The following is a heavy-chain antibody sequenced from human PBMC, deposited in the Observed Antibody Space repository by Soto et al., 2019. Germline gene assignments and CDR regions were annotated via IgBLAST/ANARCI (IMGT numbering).Heavy chain of an antibody. CDR2: IYHSGST. Sequence: PSETLSLTCAVSGGSISSGGYSCSWIRQPPGKGLEWIGYIYHSGSTYYNPSLKSRVTISVDRSKNQFSLKLSSVTAADTAVYYCASYGSGSYYKGNWFDPWGQGTLVTVSS. CDR1: GGSISSGGYS. CDR3: ASYGSGSYYKGNWFDP. D-gene: IGHD3-10*01. V-gene: IGHV4-30-2*01. J-gene: IGHJ5*02.